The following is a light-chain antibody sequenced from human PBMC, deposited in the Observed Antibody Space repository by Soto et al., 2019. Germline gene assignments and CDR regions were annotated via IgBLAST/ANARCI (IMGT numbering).Light chain of an antibody. CDR1: QDNGGR. J-gene: IGKJ1*01. CDR3: LQVYSFPRT. Sequence: DIQMTQSPSSVSASVGDRITITCRTSQDNGGRLAWFQQKPGKAPQYLIQAASILQSGVPSRFSGSGSGTEFILSINNLQPEDFASYFCLQVYSFPRTFGLGTKVDIK. CDR2: AAS. V-gene: IGKV1-12*01.